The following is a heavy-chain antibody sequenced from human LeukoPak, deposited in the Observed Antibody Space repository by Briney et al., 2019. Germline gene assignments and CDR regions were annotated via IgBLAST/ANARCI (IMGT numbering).Heavy chain of an antibody. CDR3: ARGPPPDLDC. J-gene: IGHJ4*02. CDR1: GGSISRSSDY. Sequence: SETLSLTCSVSGGSISRSSDYWGWIRQSPGEGLEWIGTIYYDGSTYYNPSLKSRVTMSVDTSKNQFSLNLRSVTAADTAVYYCARGPPPDLDCWGQGTLVTVSS. V-gene: IGHV4-39*07. CDR2: IYYDGST.